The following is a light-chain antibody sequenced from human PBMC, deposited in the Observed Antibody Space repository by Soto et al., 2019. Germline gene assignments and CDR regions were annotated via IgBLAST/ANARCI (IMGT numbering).Light chain of an antibody. J-gene: IGLJ1*01. CDR1: RDDIGAYDY. Sequence: QSALTQPASVSGSPGQSITISCAGTRDDIGAYDYVSWYQQHPGNAPTLIIYERDKRPSGVSHRFSGSKSGNTASLTISGLQDEEEAHYYCCSFNSRRTHVFGTGTKVTVL. CDR3: CSFNSRRTHV. V-gene: IGLV2-14*01. CDR2: ERD.